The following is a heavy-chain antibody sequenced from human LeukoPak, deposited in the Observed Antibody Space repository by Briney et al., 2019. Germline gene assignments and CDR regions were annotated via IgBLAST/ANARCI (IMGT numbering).Heavy chain of an antibody. CDR1: GYTLTEFS. Sequence: ASVKVSCKVSGYTLTEFSMHGVRQAPGKGLEWMGGVDPEDGETIYAQELQGRVTMTRDTSTDTAYMELSSLRSEDTAVYYCATWYYYDSSDYYLADYWGQGTLVTVSS. V-gene: IGHV1-24*01. CDR2: VDPEDGET. J-gene: IGHJ4*02. CDR3: ATWYYYDSSDYYLADY. D-gene: IGHD3-22*01.